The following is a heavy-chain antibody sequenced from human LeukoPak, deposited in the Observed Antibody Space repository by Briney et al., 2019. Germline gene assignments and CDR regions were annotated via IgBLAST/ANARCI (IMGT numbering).Heavy chain of an antibody. V-gene: IGHV3-53*01. CDR3: ARYNIGYCSSTSCYDYYYYGMDV. CDR1: GGTFSSYA. D-gene: IGHD2-2*01. Sequence: VASVKVSCKASGGTFSSYAISWVRQAPGKGLEWVSVIYSGGSTYYADSVKGRFTISRDNSKNTLYLQMNSLRAEDTAVYYCARYNIGYCSSTSCYDYYYYGMDVWGQGTTVTVSS. CDR2: IYSGGST. J-gene: IGHJ6*02.